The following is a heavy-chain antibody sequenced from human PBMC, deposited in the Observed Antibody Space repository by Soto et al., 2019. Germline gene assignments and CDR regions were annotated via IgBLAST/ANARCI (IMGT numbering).Heavy chain of an antibody. D-gene: IGHD3-22*01. J-gene: IGHJ1*01. CDR1: GFTFSSYA. Sequence: GGSLRLSCAASGFTFSSYAMSWVRQAPGKGLEWVSAISGSGGSTYYADSVKGRFTISRDNSKNTLYLQMNSLRAEDTAVYYCAKAHYYDSSGYGFQHWGQGTLVTVSS. CDR2: ISGSGGST. V-gene: IGHV3-23*01. CDR3: AKAHYYDSSGYGFQH.